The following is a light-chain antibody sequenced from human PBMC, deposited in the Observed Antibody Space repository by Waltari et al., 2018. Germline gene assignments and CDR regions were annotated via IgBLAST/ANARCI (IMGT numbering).Light chain of an antibody. Sequence: EIVVTQSPATLSMSPGDRATLSFRTSQTIGTSLAWYQQRPGQAPRLLIYRTSTRATGIPDRFSGSGSESEFALTISSLQSEDVAVYYCQQYNNWPPGTFGQGTKVEI. CDR2: RTS. CDR1: QTIGTS. J-gene: IGKJ1*01. V-gene: IGKV3-15*01. CDR3: QQYNNWPPGT.